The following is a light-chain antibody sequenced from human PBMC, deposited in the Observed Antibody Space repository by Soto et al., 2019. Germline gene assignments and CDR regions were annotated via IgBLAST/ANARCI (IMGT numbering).Light chain of an antibody. CDR2: DVS. CDR3: SSYTISGNYV. CDR1: SSDVGAYNS. V-gene: IGLV2-14*01. J-gene: IGLJ1*01. Sequence: QSVLTQPASVSGSPGQSITISCTGTSSDVGAYNSVSWYQQHPGKAPKVMIYDVSNRPSGVSNRFSGSKSDNTASLTISGLQAEDEADYHCSSYTISGNYVFGTGTKVTVL.